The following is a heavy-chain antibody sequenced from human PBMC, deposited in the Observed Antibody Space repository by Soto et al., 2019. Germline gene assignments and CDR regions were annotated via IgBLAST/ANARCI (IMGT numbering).Heavy chain of an antibody. D-gene: IGHD3-10*01. CDR1: GFTFSPYD. CDR2: IGTGGDT. CDR3: ARSHYGSGIYYNERHFDS. J-gene: IGHJ4*02. Sequence: EVQLVESGGGLVQPGGSLRLSCAASGFTFSPYDMHWVRQATGKGLEWVSGIGTGGDTYYAGSVKGRFTISRENAKNSLYLQMSGLRAGDTAVYYCARSHYGSGIYYNERHFDSWGQGTLVTVSS. V-gene: IGHV3-13*01.